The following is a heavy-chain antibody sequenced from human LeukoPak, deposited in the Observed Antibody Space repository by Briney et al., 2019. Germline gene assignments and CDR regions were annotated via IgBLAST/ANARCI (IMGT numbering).Heavy chain of an antibody. V-gene: IGHV3-15*01. D-gene: IGHD7-27*01. CDR2: IKSKTDGGTT. CDR3: TTDLGLNYYFDY. J-gene: IGHJ4*02. CDR1: GFTFSNAW. Sequence: GGSPRLSCAASGFTFSNAWMSWVRQAPGKGLEWVGRIKSKTDGGTTDYAAPVKGRFTISRDDSKNTLYLQMNSLKTEDTAVYYCTTDLGLNYYFDYWGQGTLVTVSS.